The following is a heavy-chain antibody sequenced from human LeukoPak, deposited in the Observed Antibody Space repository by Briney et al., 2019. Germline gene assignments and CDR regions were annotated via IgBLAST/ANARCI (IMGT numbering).Heavy chain of an antibody. Sequence: GGSLRLSCAASGFTFSSYGMHWVRQAPGKGLEGVAFIRYDGSNKYYADSVKGRFTISRDNSKNTLYLQMNSLRAEDTAVYYCATTGYSSSWYYFDFWGQGTLVTVSS. V-gene: IGHV3-30*02. CDR3: ATTGYSSSWYYFDF. CDR1: GFTFSSYG. J-gene: IGHJ4*02. D-gene: IGHD6-13*01. CDR2: IRYDGSNK.